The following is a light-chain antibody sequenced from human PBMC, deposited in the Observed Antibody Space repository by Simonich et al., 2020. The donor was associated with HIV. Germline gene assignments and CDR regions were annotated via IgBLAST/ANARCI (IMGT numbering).Light chain of an antibody. CDR3: QQYYSTPLT. CDR1: QSLLYSSNNRHY. Sequence: DIVLTQSPDSLPVSLGEWATINCKSSQSLLYSSNNRHYLAWYQQKPGQPPKLLIYCASTRESGVPDRFSGSGSGTDFTLTISSLQAEDVAVYYCQQYYSTPLTFGGGTKVEIK. V-gene: IGKV4-1*01. CDR2: CAS. J-gene: IGKJ4*01.